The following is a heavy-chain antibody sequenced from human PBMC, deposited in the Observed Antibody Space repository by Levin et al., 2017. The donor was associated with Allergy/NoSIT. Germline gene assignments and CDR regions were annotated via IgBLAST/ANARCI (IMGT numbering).Heavy chain of an antibody. CDR1: GDSITRGDNY. D-gene: IGHD3-10*01. Sequence: ASETLSLTCTVSGDSITRGDNYWSWIRQYPGKGLEWIGFISYSGHAHYNPSLKSRLSMSLDTSKNQFSLSLTSVTVADTAVYYCARDECAWFGECYGMDDWGQGTTVIVSS. CDR2: ISYSGHA. J-gene: IGHJ6*02. CDR3: ARDECAWFGECYGMDD. V-gene: IGHV4-31*03.